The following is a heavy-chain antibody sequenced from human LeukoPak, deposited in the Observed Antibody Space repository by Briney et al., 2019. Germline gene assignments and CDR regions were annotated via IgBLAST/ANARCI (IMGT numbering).Heavy chain of an antibody. J-gene: IGHJ4*02. CDR2: ILNSGTTT. CDR3: ARDPPDY. Sequence: GGPLRLSCAASGFTSSSYKMNWVRQAPGKGLEWVSYILNSGTTTYYADSVKGQFTISRDNAKNSLYLQMNSLRAEDTGVYYCARDPPDYWGQGILVTVSS. V-gene: IGHV3-48*03. CDR1: GFTSSSYK.